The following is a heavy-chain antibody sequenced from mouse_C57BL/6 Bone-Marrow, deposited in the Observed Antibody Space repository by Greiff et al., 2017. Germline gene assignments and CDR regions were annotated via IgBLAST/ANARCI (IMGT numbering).Heavy chain of an antibody. Sequence: QVQLQQSGAELARPGASVKLSCKASGYTFTSYGISWVKQRTGQGLEWIGEIYPRSGNTYYNEKFKGKATLTADKSSSTAYMELRILTSENSAVYFCAGEAATVVAGYAMDYWGQGTSVTVSS. CDR3: AGEAATVVAGYAMDY. J-gene: IGHJ4*01. CDR1: GYTFTSYG. D-gene: IGHD1-1*01. CDR2: IYPRSGNT. V-gene: IGHV1-81*01.